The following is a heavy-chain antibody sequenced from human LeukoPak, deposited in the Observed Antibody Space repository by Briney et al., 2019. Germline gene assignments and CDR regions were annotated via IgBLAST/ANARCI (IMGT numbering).Heavy chain of an antibody. Sequence: SVKVSCKASGGTFSSYAISWVRQAPGQGLEWMGGIIPIFGTANYAQKFQGRVTITTDESTSTAYMELSSLRSEDTAVYYCARDVGGFGELLNAFGIWGQGTMVTVSS. CDR1: GGTFSSYA. CDR2: IIPIFGTA. D-gene: IGHD3-10*01. V-gene: IGHV1-69*05. J-gene: IGHJ3*02. CDR3: ARDVGGFGELLNAFGI.